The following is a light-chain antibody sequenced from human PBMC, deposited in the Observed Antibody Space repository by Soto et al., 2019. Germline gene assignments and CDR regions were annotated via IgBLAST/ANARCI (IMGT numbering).Light chain of an antibody. CDR3: QQYDNLPRT. Sequence: EIVMTQSPATLSASPGARATLSCRASQSVSNNLAWYQQKPGQAPRLLIYGASTRATGIPARFSGSGSGTEFTLTISSLQSEDFAVYYCQQYDNLPRTFGQGTKVEIK. CDR2: GAS. CDR1: QSVSNN. V-gene: IGKV3-15*01. J-gene: IGKJ1*01.